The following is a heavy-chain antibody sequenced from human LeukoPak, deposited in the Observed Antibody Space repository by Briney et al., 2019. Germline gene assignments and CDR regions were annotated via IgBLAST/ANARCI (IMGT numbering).Heavy chain of an antibody. D-gene: IGHD6-13*01. J-gene: IGHJ6*03. Sequence: SETLSLTCTVSGGSISSSSYYWGWIRQPPGKGLEWIGSIYYSGSTYYNPSLKSRVIISVDTSKNQFSLKLSSVTAADTAVYYCASSPFSSSSWDYYYYYYYMDVWGKGTTVTISS. CDR2: IYYSGST. CDR1: GGSISSSSYY. V-gene: IGHV4-39*07. CDR3: ASSPFSSSSWDYYYYYYYMDV.